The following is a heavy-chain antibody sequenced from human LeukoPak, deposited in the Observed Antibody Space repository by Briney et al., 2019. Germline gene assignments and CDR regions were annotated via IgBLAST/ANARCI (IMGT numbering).Heavy chain of an antibody. Sequence: GGSLRLSCAASGFTVSSNYMSWVRQAPGKGLEWVSVIYSGGGTYYADSVKGRFTISRDNSKNTLYLQMNSLRAEDTAVYYCARAGYYYYGMDVWGQGTTVTVSS. J-gene: IGHJ6*02. CDR1: GFTVSSNY. CDR2: IYSGGGT. V-gene: IGHV3-66*01. CDR3: ARAGYYYYGMDV.